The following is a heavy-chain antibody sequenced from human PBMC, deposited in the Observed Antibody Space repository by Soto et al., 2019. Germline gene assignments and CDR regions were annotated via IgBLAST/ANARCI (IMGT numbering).Heavy chain of an antibody. J-gene: IGHJ4*02. CDR2: ISSGGSTV. V-gene: IGHV3-48*03. CDR3: ARDRAAGGY. CDR1: GFSFSNYE. D-gene: IGHD6-13*01. Sequence: EVQLVESGGGLVQPGGSLRLSCAASGFSFSNYEMNWVRQAPGKGLEWVAYISSGGSTVHYAYSVRGRFTVSRDNARNSLYLQMNTLRVEDTALYYCARDRAAGGYWGQGTLVTVSS.